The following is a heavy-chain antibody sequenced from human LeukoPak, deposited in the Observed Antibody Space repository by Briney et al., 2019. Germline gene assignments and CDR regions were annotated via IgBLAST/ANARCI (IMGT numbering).Heavy chain of an antibody. Sequence: GGSLRLSCAASGFTFSSYGMTWVRQAPGKGLEWVSAMSGSDYSTSYADSVKGRFTISRDNSKNTLYLQMHSLRAEDTGIYYCARNTSGFKLGDPFDIWGQGTMVTVSS. D-gene: IGHD3-22*01. CDR1: GFTFSSYG. J-gene: IGHJ3*02. CDR3: ARNTSGFKLGDPFDI. V-gene: IGHV3-23*01. CDR2: MSGSDYST.